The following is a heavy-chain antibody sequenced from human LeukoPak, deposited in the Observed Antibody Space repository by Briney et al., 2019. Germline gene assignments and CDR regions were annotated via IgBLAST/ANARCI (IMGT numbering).Heavy chain of an antibody. D-gene: IGHD6-6*01. Sequence: SETLSLTCTVSGGSISSGSYYWGWIRQPPGKGLEWIGSIYYSGSTYYNPSLKSRVTISVDTSKNQFSLKLSSVTAADTAVYYCASKWGSIAARSFDYWGQGTLVTVSS. CDR1: GGSISSGSYY. J-gene: IGHJ4*02. V-gene: IGHV4-39*01. CDR2: IYYSGST. CDR3: ASKWGSIAARSFDY.